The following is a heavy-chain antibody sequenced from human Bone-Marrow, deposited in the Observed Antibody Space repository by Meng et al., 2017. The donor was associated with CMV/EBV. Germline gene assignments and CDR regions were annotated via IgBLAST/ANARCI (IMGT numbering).Heavy chain of an antibody. J-gene: IGHJ5*02. CDR1: GFTCSSYW. Sequence: GESLKISCAASGFTCSSYWMSWVRQAPGKGLEWVANIKQDGSEKYYVDSVKGRFTISRDNAKNSLYLQMNSLRAEDTAVYYCARDGSLDPWGQGTLVTVSS. CDR2: IKQDGSEK. V-gene: IGHV3-7*01. CDR3: ARDGSLDP.